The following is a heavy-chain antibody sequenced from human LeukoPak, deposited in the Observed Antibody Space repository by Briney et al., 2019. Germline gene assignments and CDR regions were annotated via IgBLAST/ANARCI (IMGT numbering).Heavy chain of an antibody. Sequence: PSETLSLTCTVSGGSISSYYWSWIRQPPGKGLEWIGYIYYSGSTNYNPSLKSRVTISVDTSKNQFSLKLSSVTAADTAVYYCARDTSSVDYYDSSGYPTPYFDYWGQGTLVTVSS. CDR2: IYYSGST. D-gene: IGHD3-22*01. CDR1: GGSISSYY. J-gene: IGHJ4*02. V-gene: IGHV4-59*12. CDR3: ARDTSSVDYYDSSGYPTPYFDY.